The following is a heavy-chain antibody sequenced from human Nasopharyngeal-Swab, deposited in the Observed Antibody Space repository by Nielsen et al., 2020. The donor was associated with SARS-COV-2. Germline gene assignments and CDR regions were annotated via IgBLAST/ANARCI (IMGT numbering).Heavy chain of an antibody. CDR3: ARHAFCSSFCHNWYFDL. CDR2: IFYSETP. V-gene: IGHV4-39*01. Sequence: SETLSLTCTVSGDSVTSNHYFWGWVRQPPGEGLEWIGIIFYSETPSYNPSLKSRVTISVDRTRNQFSLRLSSVAAADTSVYYCARHAFCSSFCHNWYFDLWGRGTLVTVSS. J-gene: IGHJ2*01. D-gene: IGHD6-6*01. CDR1: GDSVTSNHYF.